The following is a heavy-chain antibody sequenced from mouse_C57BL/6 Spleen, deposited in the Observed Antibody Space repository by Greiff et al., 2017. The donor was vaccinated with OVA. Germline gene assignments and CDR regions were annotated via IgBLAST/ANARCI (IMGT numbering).Heavy chain of an antibody. J-gene: IGHJ4*01. Sequence: VKLQESGAELVRPGASVTLSCKASGYTFTDYEMHWVKQTPVHGLEWIGAIDPETGGTAYNQKFKGKAILTADKSSSTAYMELRSLTSEDSAVYYCTRSGYYGSSYVYAMDYWGQGTSVTVSS. CDR3: TRSGYYGSSYVYAMDY. D-gene: IGHD1-1*01. V-gene: IGHV1-15*01. CDR1: GYTFTDYE. CDR2: IDPETGGT.